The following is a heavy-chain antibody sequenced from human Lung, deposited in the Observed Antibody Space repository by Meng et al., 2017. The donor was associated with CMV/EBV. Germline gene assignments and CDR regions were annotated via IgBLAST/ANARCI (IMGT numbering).Heavy chain of an antibody. V-gene: IGHV3-7*01. CDR2: IKQDGSEK. CDR1: GFTFSSYW. CDR3: ARETDSSGWDD. J-gene: IGHJ4*02. Sequence: GESXKISCAASGFTFSSYWMSWVRQAPGKGLEWVANIKQDGSEKYYVDSVKGRFTISRDNAKNSLYLQMNSLRAEDTAVYYCARETDSSGWDDWGQGTLVTVSS. D-gene: IGHD3-22*01.